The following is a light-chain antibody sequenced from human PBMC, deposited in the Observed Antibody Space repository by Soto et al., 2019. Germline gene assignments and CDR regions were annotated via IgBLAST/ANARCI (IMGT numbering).Light chain of an antibody. J-gene: IGLJ2*01. V-gene: IGLV1-47*01. CDR3: AAWDDSLSGVV. CDR1: SSNIGSNY. CDR2: RNN. Sequence: QSALTQPPSASGTPGQRVTISCSGSSSNIGSNYVYWYKQLPGTAPKLLIYRNNQRPSGVPDRFSGSKSGTSASLAISGLRSEDEAEYYCAAWDDSLSGVVFGGGTKLTVL.